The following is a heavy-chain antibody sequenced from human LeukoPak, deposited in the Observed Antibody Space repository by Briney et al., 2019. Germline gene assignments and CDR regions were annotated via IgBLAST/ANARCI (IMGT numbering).Heavy chain of an antibody. CDR3: ARVGYSYGSGSQTGGYLDY. J-gene: IGHJ4*02. Sequence: GASVKVSCKASGYTFTGYYLHWVRQAPGQGLEWMGWINPNGGGREYAQKFQGRVNMTRDTAISTAYMELSSLTFDDTAIYYCARVGYSYGSGSQTGGYLDYWGQGTLVTVSS. CDR2: INPNGGGR. V-gene: IGHV1-2*02. CDR1: GYTFTGYY. D-gene: IGHD3-10*01.